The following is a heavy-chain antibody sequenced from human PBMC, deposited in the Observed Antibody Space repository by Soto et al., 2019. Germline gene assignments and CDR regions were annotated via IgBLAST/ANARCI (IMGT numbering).Heavy chain of an antibody. CDR3: ARTPGDILTGYYRELWFDP. V-gene: IGHV1-69*13. J-gene: IGHJ5*02. CDR1: GGTFSSYA. D-gene: IGHD3-9*01. CDR2: IIPIFGTA. Sequence: SVKVSCKASGGTFSSYAISWARQAPGQGLEWMGGIIPIFGTANYAQKFQGRVTITADESTSTAYMELSSLRSEDTAVYYCARTPGDILTGYYRELWFDPWGQGTLVTVSS.